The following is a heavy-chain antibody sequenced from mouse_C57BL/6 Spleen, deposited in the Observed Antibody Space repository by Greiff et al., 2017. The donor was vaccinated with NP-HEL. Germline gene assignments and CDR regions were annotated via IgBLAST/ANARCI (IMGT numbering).Heavy chain of an antibody. D-gene: IGHD2-5*01. V-gene: IGHV5-16*01. CDR3: ARDEYSNPFDY. J-gene: IGHJ2*01. Sequence: EVMLVESEGGLVQPGSSMKLSCTASGFTFSDYYMAWVRQVPEKGLEWVANINYDGSSTYYLDSLKSRFIISRDNAKNILYLQMSSLKSEDTATYYCARDEYSNPFDYWGQGTTLTVSS. CDR1: GFTFSDYY. CDR2: INYDGSST.